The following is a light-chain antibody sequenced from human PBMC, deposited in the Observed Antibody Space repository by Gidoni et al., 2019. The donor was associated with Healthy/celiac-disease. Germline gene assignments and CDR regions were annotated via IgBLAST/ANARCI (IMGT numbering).Light chain of an antibody. V-gene: IGKV1-39*01. CDR3: QQSYSTPLT. Sequence: TQSPSSLSASVGDRVTITCRASQSISSYLNWYQQKPGKAPKLLIYAASSLQSGVPSRFSGSGSGTDFTLTISSLQPEDFATYYCQQSYSTPLTFGQXTKLEIK. CDR1: QSISSY. J-gene: IGKJ2*01. CDR2: AAS.